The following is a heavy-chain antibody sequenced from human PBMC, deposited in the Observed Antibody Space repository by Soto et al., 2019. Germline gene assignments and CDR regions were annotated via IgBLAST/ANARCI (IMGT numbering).Heavy chain of an antibody. CDR2: IYYSGST. Sequence: PSETLSLTCTVSGGSISSGGHYWNWIRQHPGKGLEWIGYIYYSGSTYYNPSLKSRVTISVDTSKNQFSLNLSSVTAADTAVYYCARDQAYDYTSPGDYYYYGMAVWGQGTTVTVSS. CDR3: ARDQAYDYTSPGDYYYYGMAV. CDR1: GGSISSGGHY. J-gene: IGHJ6*02. V-gene: IGHV4-31*03. D-gene: IGHD4-4*01.